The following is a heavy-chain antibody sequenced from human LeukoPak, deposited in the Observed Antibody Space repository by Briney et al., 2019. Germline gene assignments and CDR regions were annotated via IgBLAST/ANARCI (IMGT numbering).Heavy chain of an antibody. CDR1: GYTFTGYY. D-gene: IGHD2-15*01. CDR2: INPNSGGT. J-gene: IGHJ6*03. CDR3: ARDPCSGGTCYYYMDV. Sequence: GASVKVSCKASGYTFTGYYMHWVRQAPGQGLEWMVRINPNSGGTSYAQKFQDRVTMTRDTSISTAYMELSTLTSDDTAVYYCARDPCSGGTCYYYMDVWGKGTTVTVSS. V-gene: IGHV1-2*06.